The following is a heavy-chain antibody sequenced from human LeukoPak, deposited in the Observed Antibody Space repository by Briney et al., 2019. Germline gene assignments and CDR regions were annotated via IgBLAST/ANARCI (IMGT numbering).Heavy chain of an antibody. J-gene: IGHJ6*03. CDR2: ISYDGTNK. CDR1: GFTFSSYA. CDR3: AKGGGYEAQSYYNYLEV. V-gene: IGHV3-30*04. Sequence: GGSLRLSCAASGFTFSSYAMHWVRQAPGKGLEWVAVISYDGTNKYYADSVKGRFTISRDNSKNTLYLHVNSLRPEDTAVYYCAKGGGYEAQSYYNYLEVWGKGTTVTISS. D-gene: IGHD5-12*01.